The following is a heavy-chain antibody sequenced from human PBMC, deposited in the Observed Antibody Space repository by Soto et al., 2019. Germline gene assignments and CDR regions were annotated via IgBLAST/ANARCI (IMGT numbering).Heavy chain of an antibody. CDR1: GGSISSSSYY. CDR2: IYYSGST. V-gene: IGHV4-39*01. J-gene: IGHJ6*02. D-gene: IGHD2-2*01. Sequence: PSETLSLTCTVSGGSISSSSYYCCWIRQPPGKGLEWIGSIYYSGSTYYNPSLKSRVNISVDTSKNQFSLKLSSVTAADTAVYYCASQNIVVVPAWGLDGYYYGMDVWGQGTTVTVSS. CDR3: ASQNIVVVPAWGLDGYYYGMDV.